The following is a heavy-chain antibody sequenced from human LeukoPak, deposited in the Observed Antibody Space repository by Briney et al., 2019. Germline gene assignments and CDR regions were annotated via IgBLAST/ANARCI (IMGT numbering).Heavy chain of an antibody. CDR3: ARGGIGPYGDYGEAFDY. Sequence: GGSLRLSCAASGFTFSSYAMHWVRQAPGNGRERVAVISYDGSNKYYADSVKGRFTISRDNSKNTLYLQMNSLRAEDTAVYYCARGGIGPYGDYGEAFDYWGQGTLVTVSS. CDR2: ISYDGSNK. D-gene: IGHD4-17*01. J-gene: IGHJ4*02. CDR1: GFTFSSYA. V-gene: IGHV3-30*04.